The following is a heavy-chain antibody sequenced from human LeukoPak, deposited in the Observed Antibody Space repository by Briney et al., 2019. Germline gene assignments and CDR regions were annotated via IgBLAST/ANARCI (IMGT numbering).Heavy chain of an antibody. J-gene: IGHJ4*02. D-gene: IGHD5-12*01. CDR1: GGPFSGYY. CDR2: INHSGST. CDR3: ARRSGYDKDY. Sequence: PSETLSLTCAVYGGPFSGYYWSWIRQPPGKGLEWIGEINHSGSTNYNPSLKSRVTISVDTSKNQFSLKLSSVTAADTAVYYCARRSGYDKDYWGQGTLVTVSS. V-gene: IGHV4-34*01.